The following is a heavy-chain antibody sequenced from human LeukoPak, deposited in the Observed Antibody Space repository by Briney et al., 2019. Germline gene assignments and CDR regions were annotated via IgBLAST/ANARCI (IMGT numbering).Heavy chain of an antibody. D-gene: IGHD2-15*01. J-gene: IGHJ4*02. CDR3: AGERRGGYRFDF. CDR2: IYSGGST. V-gene: IGHV4-59*01. CDR1: GGSINSYV. Sequence: PSETLSLTCTVSGGSINSYVRSWIRQPPGKGLEWIGYIYSGGSTTYNPSLKSRITISVDTSKNQFSLKLNSLTAADTAVYYCAGERRGGYRFDFWGQGALVTVSS.